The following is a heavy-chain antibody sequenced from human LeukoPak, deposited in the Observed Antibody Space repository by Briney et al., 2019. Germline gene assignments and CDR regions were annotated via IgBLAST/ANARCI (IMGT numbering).Heavy chain of an antibody. J-gene: IGHJ6*03. CDR2: ISGSGGST. D-gene: IGHD2-2*01. CDR3: ARDPRPIVVVPAGARYYTDV. Sequence: GGSLRLSCAASGFTFSSYAMSWVRQAPGKGLEWVSAISGSGGSTYYADSVKGRFTISRDNSKNTLYLQMNSLRTEDTAVYYCARDPRPIVVVPAGARYYTDVWGKGTTVTVSS. CDR1: GFTFSSYA. V-gene: IGHV3-23*01.